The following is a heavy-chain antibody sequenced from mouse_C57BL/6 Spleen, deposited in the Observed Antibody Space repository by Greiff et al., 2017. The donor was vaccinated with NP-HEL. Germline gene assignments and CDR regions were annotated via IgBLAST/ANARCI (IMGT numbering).Heavy chain of an antibody. CDR3: ASTIVTTPYAMDY. CDR2: IDPEDGET. CDR1: GFNIKDYY. D-gene: IGHD2-5*01. Sequence: EVKLVESGAELVKPGASVKLSCTASGFNIKDYYMHWVKQRTEQGLEWIGRIDPEDGETKYAPKFQGKATITADTSSNTAYLQLSSLTSEDTAVYYCASTIVTTPYAMDYWGQGTSVTVSS. V-gene: IGHV14-2*01. J-gene: IGHJ4*01.